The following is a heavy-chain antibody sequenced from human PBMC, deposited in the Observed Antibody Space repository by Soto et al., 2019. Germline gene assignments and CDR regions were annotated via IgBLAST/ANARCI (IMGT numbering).Heavy chain of an antibody. Sequence: QVQLQESGPGLVEPSETLSLTCTVSGDSVKTNSWNWIRLSAERGLEWIGRISASGTPTYLPSLKGRIPLSLVTSKNQFSLNRKFVTAANTGVYFCARDQLGAADFWGRGTAITVS. V-gene: IGHV4-4*07. CDR3: ARDQLGAADF. CDR1: GDSVKTNS. CDR2: ISASGTP. J-gene: IGHJ3*01. D-gene: IGHD3-16*01.